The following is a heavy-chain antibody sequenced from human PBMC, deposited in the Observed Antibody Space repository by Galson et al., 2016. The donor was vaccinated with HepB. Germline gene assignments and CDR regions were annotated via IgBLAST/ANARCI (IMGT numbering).Heavy chain of an antibody. Sequence: SVKVSCKASGFTFTPSAMQWMRQARGQRLEWIGWIVVANGNTNYAPSFQGRATITRDLSTSPAYMELNSLRSEDTALYFCAASQKFLEAAFWGQGTPVAVSS. V-gene: IGHV1-58*02. CDR1: GFTFTPSA. CDR3: AASQKFLEAAF. J-gene: IGHJ4*02. CDR2: IVVANGNT. D-gene: IGHD3-3*01.